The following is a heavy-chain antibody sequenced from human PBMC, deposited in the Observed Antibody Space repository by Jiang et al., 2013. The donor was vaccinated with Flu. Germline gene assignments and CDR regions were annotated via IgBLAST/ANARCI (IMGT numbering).Heavy chain of an antibody. CDR3: ARDSIPRGAAIVVVMLPDY. J-gene: IGHJ4*02. Sequence: SGAEVKKPGASVKVSCKASGYTFTSYGISWVRQAPGQGLEWMGWISAYNGNTNYAQKLQGRVTMTTDTSTSTAYMELRSLRSDDTAVYYCARDSIPRGAAIVVVMLPDYWGQGTLVTVSS. CDR2: ISAYNGNT. V-gene: IGHV1-18*01. CDR1: GYTFTSYG. D-gene: IGHD3-22*01.